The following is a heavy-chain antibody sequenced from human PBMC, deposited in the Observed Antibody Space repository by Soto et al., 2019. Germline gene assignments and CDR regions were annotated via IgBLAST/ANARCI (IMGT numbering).Heavy chain of an antibody. J-gene: IGHJ4*02. D-gene: IGHD3-10*01. V-gene: IGHV4-59*01. CDR1: GGSISSYY. CDR2: IYYSGST. CDR3: AVLLSGSYYYYFDY. Sequence: SETLSLTCTVSGGSISSYYWSWIRQPPGKGLEWIGYIYYSGSTNYNPSLKSRVTISVDTSKNQFSLKLSSVTAADTAVYYCAVLLSGSYYYYFDYWGQGTLVTVSS.